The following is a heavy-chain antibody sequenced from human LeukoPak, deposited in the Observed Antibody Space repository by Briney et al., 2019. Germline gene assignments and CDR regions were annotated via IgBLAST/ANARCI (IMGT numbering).Heavy chain of an antibody. D-gene: IGHD4-17*01. V-gene: IGHV3-48*02. Sequence: GGSLRLSCAASGFAFSSYGMNWVRQAPGKGLEWVSYISFSSSLIYYADSVKGRFTISRDNAKNSLYLQMNSLRDEDTAVYYCARGETAVTSYLHFRGQGTLVTVSS. J-gene: IGHJ4*02. CDR2: ISFSSSLI. CDR1: GFAFSSYG. CDR3: ARGETAVTSYLHF.